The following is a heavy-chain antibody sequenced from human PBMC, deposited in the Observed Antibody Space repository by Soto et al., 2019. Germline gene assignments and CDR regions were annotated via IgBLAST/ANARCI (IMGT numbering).Heavy chain of an antibody. D-gene: IGHD2-15*01. CDR2: IIPILGIA. Sequence: ASVKVSCKAAGGAFSSYTSSWGRQAPGQGREWMGRIIPILGIANYAQKFQGRVTITADKSTRTAYMELSSLRSEDTAVYYCASSVYCSGGSCSSFDYWGQRTLVTVSS. J-gene: IGHJ4*02. V-gene: IGHV1-69*02. CDR1: GGAFSSYT. CDR3: ASSVYCSGGSCSSFDY.